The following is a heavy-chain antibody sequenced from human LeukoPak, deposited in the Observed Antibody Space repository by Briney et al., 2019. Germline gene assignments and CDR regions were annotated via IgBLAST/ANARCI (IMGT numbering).Heavy chain of an antibody. CDR1: GGTFSSYA. D-gene: IGHD4-17*01. CDR3: AREKSYGDYRSNAFDI. J-gene: IGHJ3*02. Sequence: ASVKVSCKASGGTFSSYAISWVRQAPGQGLEXXXXXIPIFGTANXAQKFQGRVTITADESTSTAYMELSSLRSEDTAVYYCAREKSYGDYRSNAFDIWGQGTMVTVSS. CDR2: XIPIFGTA. V-gene: IGHV1-69*13.